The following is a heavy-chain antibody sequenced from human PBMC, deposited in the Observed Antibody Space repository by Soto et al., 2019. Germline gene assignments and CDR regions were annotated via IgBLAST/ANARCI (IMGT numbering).Heavy chain of an antibody. CDR3: ARVERGTATTVVDAFDI. V-gene: IGHV4-34*01. Sequence: QVQLQQWGAGLLKPSETLSLTCAVYGGFVSSGSYYWSWIRQPPGKGLEWIGEMSHSGGTHFNPSLKSRVTMSVDTAKNQCSLMMSSVTAADPALYYCARVERGTATTVVDAFDIWGPGTMVTVSS. CDR1: GGFVSSGSYY. CDR2: MSHSGGT. D-gene: IGHD1-1*01. J-gene: IGHJ3*02.